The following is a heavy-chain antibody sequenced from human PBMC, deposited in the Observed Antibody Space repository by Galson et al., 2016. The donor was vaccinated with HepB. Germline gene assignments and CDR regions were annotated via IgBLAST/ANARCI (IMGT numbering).Heavy chain of an antibody. CDR2: INNDGSST. Sequence: SLRLSCAASGFTFSAYWMHWVRQAPGKGLVWVSRINNDGSSTSYADSVKGRFTISRDNAKNRLYLQMNSLRAEDTAVYYCAREGYSGLHWGQGTLVTVSS. CDR1: GFTFSAYW. D-gene: IGHD5-12*01. J-gene: IGHJ4*02. CDR3: AREGYSGLH. V-gene: IGHV3-74*01.